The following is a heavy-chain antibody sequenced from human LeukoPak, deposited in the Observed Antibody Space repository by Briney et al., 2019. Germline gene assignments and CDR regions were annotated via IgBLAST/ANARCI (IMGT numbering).Heavy chain of an antibody. J-gene: IGHJ4*02. CDR3: AREGGHDFWSGYSHPYYFDY. CDR2: IKQDGSEK. CDR1: GFTFSSYW. D-gene: IGHD3-3*01. V-gene: IGHV3-7*01. Sequence: PGGSLRLSCAASGFTFSSYWMSWVRQAPGKGLEWVANIKQDGSEKYYVDSVKGRFTISRDNAKNSLYLQMNSLRAEDTAVYYCAREGGHDFWSGYSHPYYFDYWGQGTLVTVSS.